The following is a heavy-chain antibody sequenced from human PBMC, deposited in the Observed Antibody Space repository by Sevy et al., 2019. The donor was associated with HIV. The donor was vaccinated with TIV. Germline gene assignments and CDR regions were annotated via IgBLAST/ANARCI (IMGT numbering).Heavy chain of an antibody. D-gene: IGHD3-22*01. J-gene: IGHJ3*01. V-gene: IGHV3-23*01. Sequence: GGSLRLSCATSGFTSTPYAVAWVRQAPGKGLEWVAAISGSGAITYYADSRKARLIISRDRTNNTVYLRMKRLRAEDTALYYCAKDRYYFDSSGYYYHHDAFDVWGRGTMVTVSS. CDR3: AKDRYYFDSSGYYYHHDAFDV. CDR2: ISGSGAIT. CDR1: GFTSTPYA.